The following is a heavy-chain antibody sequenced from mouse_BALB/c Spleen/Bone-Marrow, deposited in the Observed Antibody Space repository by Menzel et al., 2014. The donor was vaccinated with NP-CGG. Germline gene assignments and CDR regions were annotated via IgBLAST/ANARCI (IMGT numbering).Heavy chain of an antibody. Sequence: EVKLVESGGGLVQPGGSLRLSCATSGFTFTDHYMNWVRQPPGKALEWLGFIRNKANGYTTEFSASVKGRFTISRDNSQSILYLQMNTLRAEDSATYYCARDIGGITLDYWGQGTTLTVSS. V-gene: IGHV7-3*02. CDR2: IRNKANGYTT. CDR1: GFTFTDHY. D-gene: IGHD1-1*01. J-gene: IGHJ2*01. CDR3: ARDIGGITLDY.